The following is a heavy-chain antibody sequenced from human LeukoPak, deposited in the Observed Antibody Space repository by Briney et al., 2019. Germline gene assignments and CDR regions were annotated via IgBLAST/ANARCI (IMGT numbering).Heavy chain of an antibody. CDR1: GFTFSSSA. V-gene: IGHV3-23*01. J-gene: IGHJ4*02. CDR3: AKQLGYCSDGSCYFPY. Sequence: GGSTRLSCAASGFTFSSSAMSWVRQAPGKGLEWVSAISNNGGYTYYADSVQGRFTIPRDNSKSTLCLQMNSLRAEDTAVYYCAKQLGYCSDGSCYFPYWGQGTLVTVSS. CDR2: ISNNGGYT. D-gene: IGHD2-15*01.